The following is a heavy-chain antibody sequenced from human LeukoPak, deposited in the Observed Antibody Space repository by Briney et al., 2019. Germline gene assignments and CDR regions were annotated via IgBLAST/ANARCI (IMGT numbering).Heavy chain of an antibody. Sequence: EASVNVSCKASGYTFTGYYMHWVRQAPGQGLEWMGWINPNSGGTNYAQKFQGRVTMTRDTSISTAYMELSRLRSDDTAVYYCARVPPWYYGMDVWGQGATVTVSS. CDR1: GYTFTGYY. CDR2: INPNSGGT. V-gene: IGHV1-2*02. J-gene: IGHJ6*02. CDR3: ARVPPWYYGMDV.